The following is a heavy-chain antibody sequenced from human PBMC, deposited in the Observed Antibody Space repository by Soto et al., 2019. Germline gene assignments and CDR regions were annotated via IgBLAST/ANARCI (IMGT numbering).Heavy chain of an antibody. CDR1: GFTFSSYG. CDR3: AKDRGDSSRTSCNQGDNWFDP. V-gene: IGHV3-30*18. CDR2: ISDDGNKK. D-gene: IGHD2-2*01. Sequence: GGSLRLSCAASGFTFSSYGVHWVRQAPGKGLEWVAIISDDGNKKYYTDSVKGRFTISRDNSKNTLYLQMDSLRAEDTALYYCAKDRGDSSRTSCNQGDNWFDPWGQGTLVTVSS. J-gene: IGHJ5*02.